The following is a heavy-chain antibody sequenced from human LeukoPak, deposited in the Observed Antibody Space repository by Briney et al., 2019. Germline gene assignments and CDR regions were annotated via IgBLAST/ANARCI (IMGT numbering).Heavy chain of an antibody. Sequence: ASVKVSCKASGYTFTTFGISWVRQAPGQGLEGMGWISAYNGNTDYAQKLQGRVTMTTDTSTSTAYMVLRSLRSDDTAVYYCARARYFDSRGYYSPPFFDYWGQGTLVTVSS. V-gene: IGHV1-18*01. D-gene: IGHD3-22*01. CDR3: ARARYFDSRGYYSPPFFDY. CDR2: ISAYNGNT. J-gene: IGHJ4*02. CDR1: GYTFTTFG.